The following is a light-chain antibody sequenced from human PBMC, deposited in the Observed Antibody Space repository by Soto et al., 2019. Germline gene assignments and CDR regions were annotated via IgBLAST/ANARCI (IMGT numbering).Light chain of an antibody. Sequence: DIQLTQSPSFLSASVGDRVTITCRASQGISSYLAWYQQKPGKAPKLLIYAASTLQSGVPSRFSGSGSGTDFTLTISCLQSEDFATYYCQQVNTYPLTFGGGTKVDIK. V-gene: IGKV1-9*01. CDR3: QQVNTYPLT. CDR1: QGISSY. J-gene: IGKJ4*01. CDR2: AAS.